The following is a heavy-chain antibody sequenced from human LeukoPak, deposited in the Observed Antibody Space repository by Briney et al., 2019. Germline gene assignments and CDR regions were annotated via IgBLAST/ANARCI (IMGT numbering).Heavy chain of an antibody. J-gene: IGHJ4*02. CDR1: GGSISSYY. CDR3: ASFASNY. V-gene: IGHV4-59*01. Sequence: SETLPLTCTVSGGSISSYYWSWIRQPPGKGLEWIGYIYYSGSTNYNPSLKSRVTISVDTSKNQFSLKLSSVTAADTAVYYCASFASNYWGQGTLVTVSS. CDR2: IYYSGST. D-gene: IGHD6-6*01.